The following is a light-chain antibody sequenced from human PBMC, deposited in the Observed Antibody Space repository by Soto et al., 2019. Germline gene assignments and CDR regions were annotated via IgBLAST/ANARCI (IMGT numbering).Light chain of an antibody. V-gene: IGKV3-15*01. CDR3: QQYQNWPPFT. J-gene: IGKJ4*01. CDR1: QSVGTN. Sequence: EIELTQSPATLSVSPGEGATLSCRASQSVGTNLAWYHQKPGQSPRLLIYGASTRATGVSPRFSGSGSGTEFTLTISSLQCEDFAIYYCQQYQNWPPFTFGGGTKVDIK. CDR2: GAS.